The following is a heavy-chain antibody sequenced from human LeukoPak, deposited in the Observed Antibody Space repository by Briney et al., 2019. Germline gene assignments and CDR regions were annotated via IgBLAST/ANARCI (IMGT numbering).Heavy chain of an antibody. J-gene: IGHJ4*02. CDR2: IYYSGST. V-gene: IGHV4-39*01. CDR1: GVSISSSSYY. Sequence: SETLSLTCTVSGVSISSSSYYWGWIRQPPGKGLEWIGSIYYSGSTYYNPSLKSRVTISVDTSKNQFSLKLSSVTAADTAVYYCASPNYGDYGYWGQGTLVTVSS. D-gene: IGHD4-17*01. CDR3: ASPNYGDYGY.